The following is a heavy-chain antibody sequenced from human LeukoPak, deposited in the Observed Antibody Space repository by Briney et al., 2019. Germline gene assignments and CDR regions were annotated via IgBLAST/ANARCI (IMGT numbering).Heavy chain of an antibody. CDR2: IIPIFGIA. J-gene: IGHJ4*02. D-gene: IGHD3-9*01. Sequence: SVKVSCKASGGTFSSYAISWVRQAPGQGLEWMGRIIPIFGIANYAQKFQGRVTITADKSTSTAYMELSSLRSEDTAVYYCAGGYYDILTGYFDYWGQGTLVTVSS. CDR1: GGTFSSYA. CDR3: AGGYYDILTGYFDY. V-gene: IGHV1-69*04.